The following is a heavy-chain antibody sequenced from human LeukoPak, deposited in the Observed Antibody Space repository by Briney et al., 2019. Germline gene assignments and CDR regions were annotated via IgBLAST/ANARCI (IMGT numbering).Heavy chain of an antibody. Sequence: GGSLRLSCAASGFTFSTYDMHWVRQATGKGLEWVSAIGTAGDPYYSGSVKGRFTISRENAKNSLYLQMNSLRVGDTAVYYCARAPPYCSSTSCSYWYFDLWGRGILVTVSS. CDR1: GFTFSTYD. CDR2: IGTAGDP. D-gene: IGHD2-2*01. CDR3: ARAPPYCSSTSCSYWYFDL. J-gene: IGHJ2*01. V-gene: IGHV3-13*05.